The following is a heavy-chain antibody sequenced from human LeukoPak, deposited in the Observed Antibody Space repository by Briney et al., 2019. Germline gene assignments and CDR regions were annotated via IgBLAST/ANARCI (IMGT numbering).Heavy chain of an antibody. Sequence: GGSLRLSCAASGFTFSSYWMHWVRQAPGKGLVWVSRINSDGSSTSYADSVKGRFTISRDNAKNTLYLQMNSLGAEDTAVYYCARDLGYCTGGVCYTDAFDIWGQGTMVTVSS. J-gene: IGHJ3*02. V-gene: IGHV3-74*01. CDR1: GFTFSSYW. D-gene: IGHD2-8*02. CDR2: INSDGSST. CDR3: ARDLGYCTGGVCYTDAFDI.